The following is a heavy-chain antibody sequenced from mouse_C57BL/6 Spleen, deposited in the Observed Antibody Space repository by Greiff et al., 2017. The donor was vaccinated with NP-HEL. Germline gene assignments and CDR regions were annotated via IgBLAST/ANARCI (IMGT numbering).Heavy chain of an antibody. V-gene: IGHV1-50*01. CDR1: GYTFTSYW. J-gene: IGHJ2*01. CDR3: ARHSSGYALDY. D-gene: IGHD3-2*02. CDR2: IDPSDSYT. Sequence: QVQLQQPGAELVKPGASVKLSCKASGYTFTSYWMQWVKQRPGQGLEWIGEIDPSDSYTNYNQKFKGKATLTVDTSSSTAYMQLSSLTSEDSAVYYCARHSSGYALDYWGQGTTLTVSS.